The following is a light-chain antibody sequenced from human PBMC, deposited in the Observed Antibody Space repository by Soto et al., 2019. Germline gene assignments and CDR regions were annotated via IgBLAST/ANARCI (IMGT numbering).Light chain of an antibody. J-gene: IGKJ4*01. V-gene: IGKV1-9*01. CDR3: QQLESYPST. CDR2: AAS. Sequence: QVTQSPSPLSTSIGHRVTITYRASQGISNFLAWYKQKPGKAPKLLIYAASTLQSGVPSRFSGSGSGTDFTLTISSLQPEDFASYYCQQLESYPSTFGGGTKVDI. CDR1: QGISNF.